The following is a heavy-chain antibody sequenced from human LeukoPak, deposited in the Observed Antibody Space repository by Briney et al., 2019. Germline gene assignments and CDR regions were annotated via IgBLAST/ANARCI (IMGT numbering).Heavy chain of an antibody. D-gene: IGHD6-19*01. Sequence: GESLKISCKGSGYSFTSYWIGWVRQMPRKGLEWMGIIYPGDSDTRYSPSFQGQVTISADKSISTAYLQWSSLKASDTAMYYCARVMGSGWTLYYFDYWGQGTLITVSS. CDR1: GYSFTSYW. V-gene: IGHV5-51*01. CDR3: ARVMGSGWTLYYFDY. CDR2: IYPGDSDT. J-gene: IGHJ4*02.